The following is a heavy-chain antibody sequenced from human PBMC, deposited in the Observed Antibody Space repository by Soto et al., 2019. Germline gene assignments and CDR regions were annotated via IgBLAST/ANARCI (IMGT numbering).Heavy chain of an antibody. CDR3: GRDHKRRDSSNLDS. D-gene: IGHD2-15*01. Sequence: QVQLVESGGGLVEPGGSLRLSCSASGFIFTDYSMTWIRQAPGKGLEWVSYISNGGGTTQYADSVKGRFSVSRDNAKKVLFPQMNSLRLDDTAGYYCGRDHKRRDSSNLDSWGRGALVTVSS. V-gene: IGHV3-11*01. J-gene: IGHJ5*01. CDR1: GFIFTDYS. CDR2: ISNGGGTT.